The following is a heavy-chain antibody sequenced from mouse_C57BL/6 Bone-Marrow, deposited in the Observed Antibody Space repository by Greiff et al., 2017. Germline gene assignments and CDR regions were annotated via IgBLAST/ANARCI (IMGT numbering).Heavy chain of an antibody. V-gene: IGHV1-19*01. J-gene: IGHJ1*03. CDR2: INPYNGGT. CDR3: ARERRRWYVDV. Sequence: EVQLQQSGPVLVKPGASVKMSCKASGYTFTDYYMNWVKQSHGKSLEWIGVINPYNGGTSYNQKFKGKATLTVDKSSSTAYMELNSLTSEDSAVYYCARERRRWYVDVWGTGTTVTVSS. CDR1: GYTFTDYY.